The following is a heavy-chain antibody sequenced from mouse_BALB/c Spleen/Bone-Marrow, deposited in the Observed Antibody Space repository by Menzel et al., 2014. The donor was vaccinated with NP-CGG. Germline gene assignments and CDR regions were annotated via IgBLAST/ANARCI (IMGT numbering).Heavy chain of an antibody. Sequence: VQLVESGPGLVAPSQSLSITCTVSGFSLTGYGVSWVRQPPGKGLEWLGMIWGDGSTDYNSALKSRLSISKDNPKSQVLLKMNSLQTDDTARYYCARDSFLITRALDYWGQGTSVTVSS. J-gene: IGHJ4*01. D-gene: IGHD2-4*01. CDR2: IWGDGST. CDR3: ARDSFLITRALDY. CDR1: GFSLTGYG. V-gene: IGHV2-6-7*01.